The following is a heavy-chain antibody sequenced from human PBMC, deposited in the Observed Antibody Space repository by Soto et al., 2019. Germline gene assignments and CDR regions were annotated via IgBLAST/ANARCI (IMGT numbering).Heavy chain of an antibody. Sequence: GASVKVSCKASGYTFTSYGISWVRQAPGQGLEWMGWISAYNGNTNYAQKLRGRVTMTTDTSTSTAYMELRSLRSDDTAVYYCARGRLLWFGDPNFDYWGQGTLVTVSS. J-gene: IGHJ4*02. D-gene: IGHD3-10*01. CDR1: GYTFTSYG. CDR3: ARGRLLWFGDPNFDY. CDR2: ISAYNGNT. V-gene: IGHV1-18*01.